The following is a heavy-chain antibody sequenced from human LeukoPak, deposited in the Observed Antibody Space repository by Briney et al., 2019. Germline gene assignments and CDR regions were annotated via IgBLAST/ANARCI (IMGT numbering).Heavy chain of an antibody. D-gene: IGHD1-26*01. CDR1: GFTFSSSE. J-gene: IGHJ4*02. V-gene: IGHV3-48*03. CDR3: ASRIGGARFDY. CDR2: IINSGSTI. Sequence: GGSLRLPCAASGFTFSSSEMNWVRQAPGKGLEWVSYIINSGSTIFYADSVKGRFTISRDNAKSSLYLQMNSLRAEDTAVYYCASRIGGARFDYWGRGTLVTVSS.